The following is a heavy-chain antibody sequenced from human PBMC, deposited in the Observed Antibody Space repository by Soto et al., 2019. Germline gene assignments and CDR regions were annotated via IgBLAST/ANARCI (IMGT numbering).Heavy chain of an antibody. J-gene: IGHJ4*02. CDR3: ARHRRRYTSSWCQIDY. D-gene: IGHD6-13*01. V-gene: IGHV5-51*01. CDR1: GYSFTTYW. Sequence: GESLKISCQSSGYSFTTYWIGWVRQMPGKGLEWMGIIYPDDSDTRYSPSFQGQVTISVDKSIRTAYLQWSNLQASDTAIYYCARHRRRYTSSWCQIDYWGQGTLVTVSS. CDR2: IYPDDSDT.